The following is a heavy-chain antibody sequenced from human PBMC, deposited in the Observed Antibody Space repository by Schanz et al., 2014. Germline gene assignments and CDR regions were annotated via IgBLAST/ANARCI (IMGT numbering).Heavy chain of an antibody. J-gene: IGHJ6*02. CDR2: ISYEGSKK. V-gene: IGHV3-30*04. Sequence: QVQLVESGGGVVQPGRSLKLSCAASGFTFNDYAMHWVRQAPGKGLEWVAVISYEGSKKYYPDSVQGRFTISRDNSKNTVYLQMNSLRAEDTALYYCARDGGSAVGYQYYGMDVWGQGTTVTVSS. D-gene: IGHD3-22*01. CDR1: GFTFNDYA. CDR3: ARDGGSAVGYQYYGMDV.